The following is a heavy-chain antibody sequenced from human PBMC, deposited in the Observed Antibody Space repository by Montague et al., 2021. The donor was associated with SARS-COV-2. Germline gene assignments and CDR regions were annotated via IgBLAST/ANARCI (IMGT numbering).Heavy chain of an antibody. V-gene: IGHV4-59*08. CDR1: GGSISDYY. CDR3: ARVDSSGPGEY. Sequence: SETLSLTCTVSGGSISDYYWSWIRQPPRKGLEWIGNIYYSGRTNYNPSLKSRVTMSVDTARNQFSLKLLSVTAADTAFYYCARVDSSGPGEYWGQGTLVGVSS. J-gene: IGHJ4*02. CDR2: IYYSGRT. D-gene: IGHD3-22*01.